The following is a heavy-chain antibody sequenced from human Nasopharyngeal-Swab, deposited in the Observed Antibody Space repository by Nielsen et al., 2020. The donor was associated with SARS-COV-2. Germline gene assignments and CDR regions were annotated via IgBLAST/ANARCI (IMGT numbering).Heavy chain of an antibody. J-gene: IGHJ4*02. CDR2: IYYSGST. CDR1: GGSISSGGYY. D-gene: IGHD6-6*01. V-gene: IGHV4-31*03. Sequence: SETLSLPCTVSGGSISSGGYYWSWIRQHPGKGLEWIGYIYYSGSTYYNPSLKSRVTISVDTSKNQFSLKLSSVTAADTAVYYCARIAARSTFFDYWGQGTLVTVSS. CDR3: ARIAARSTFFDY.